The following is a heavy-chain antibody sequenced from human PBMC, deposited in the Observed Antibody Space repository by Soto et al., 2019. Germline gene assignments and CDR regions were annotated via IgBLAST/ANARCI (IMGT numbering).Heavy chain of an antibody. Sequence: EVQLLESGGGSVQPGGSLRLSCAASGFTFSSYAMSWVRQAPGKGLEWVSAISGSGGSTYYADSVKGRFTISRDNSKNTLYLQMNSLRAEDTAVYYCAKNPLHGGSLITTPFLFDYWGQGTLVTVSS. CDR3: AKNPLHGGSLITTPFLFDY. J-gene: IGHJ4*02. D-gene: IGHD2-15*01. V-gene: IGHV3-23*01. CDR1: GFTFSSYA. CDR2: ISGSGGST.